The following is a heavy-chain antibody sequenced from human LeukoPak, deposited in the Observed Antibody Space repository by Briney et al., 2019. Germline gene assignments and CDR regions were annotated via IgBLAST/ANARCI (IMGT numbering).Heavy chain of an antibody. CDR3: AHLFGPGYFDY. CDR2: IYWDDDK. D-gene: IGHD3-16*01. CDR1: GFSLSTSGVG. J-gene: IGHJ4*02. Sequence: SGPTLVKPAQTRTLTCTFSGFSLSTSGVGVGWIRQPPGKALEWLALIYWDDDKRYSPSLESRLTITKDTSKNQVVLTMTNMDPVDTATYYCAHLFGPGYFDYWGQGTLVTVSS. V-gene: IGHV2-5*02.